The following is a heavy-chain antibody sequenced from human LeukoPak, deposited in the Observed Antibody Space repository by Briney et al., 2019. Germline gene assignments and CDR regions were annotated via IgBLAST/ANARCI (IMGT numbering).Heavy chain of an antibody. Sequence: SETLSLTCTVSGYSISSGYYWGWIRQPPGKGLEWIGSTYHSGSTYYNPSLKSRVTISVDTSKNQFSLKLSSVTAADTAVYYCARVSVVPAAKDFDYWGQGTLVTVSS. CDR3: ARVSVVPAAKDFDY. J-gene: IGHJ4*02. D-gene: IGHD2-2*01. CDR1: GYSISSGYY. V-gene: IGHV4-38-2*02. CDR2: TYHSGST.